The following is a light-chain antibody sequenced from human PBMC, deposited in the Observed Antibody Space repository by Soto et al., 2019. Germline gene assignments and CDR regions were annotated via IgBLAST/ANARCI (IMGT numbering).Light chain of an antibody. CDR3: QQSVSSPYT. Sequence: EIVLRQSPGTLSLSPGERVTLSCRASQSVSRSFLAWYQQRPGQAPRLLIYGASSRATGIPDRFSGTGSGTDFTLTISRLEPEDFAVYYCQQSVSSPYTFGQGTKLEIK. V-gene: IGKV3-20*01. CDR2: GAS. J-gene: IGKJ2*01. CDR1: QSVSRSF.